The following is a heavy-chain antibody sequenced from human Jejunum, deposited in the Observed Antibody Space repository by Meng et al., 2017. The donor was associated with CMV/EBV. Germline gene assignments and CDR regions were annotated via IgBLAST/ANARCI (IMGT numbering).Heavy chain of an antibody. CDR2: IYHSGST. Sequence: VQLQESGPGLVKPSGNLSLACAVSSGSLSSRNWWSWVRQPPGKGLEWIGEIYHSGSTNYNPSLKSRVTISVDESKNQFSLRLSSVTAADTAVYYCARVGAYCGGDCYHPRWGQGTLVTVSS. D-gene: IGHD2-21*02. CDR1: SGSLSSRNW. CDR3: ARVGAYCGGDCYHPR. J-gene: IGHJ4*02. V-gene: IGHV4-4*02.